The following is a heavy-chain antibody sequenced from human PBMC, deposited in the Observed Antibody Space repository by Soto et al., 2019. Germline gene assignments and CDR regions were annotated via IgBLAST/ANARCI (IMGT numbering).Heavy chain of an antibody. D-gene: IGHD3-10*01. Sequence: SETLSLTCTVSGGSISGYYWSWIRQPPGEGPEWIGYIYYSGSTNYNPSLKSRITISVDTSKNQFPLKLSSVTAADTAVYYCAASRYYYGSGYYFDYWGQGTLVTVSS. CDR2: IYYSGST. V-gene: IGHV4-59*08. CDR1: GGSISGYY. CDR3: AASRYYYGSGYYFDY. J-gene: IGHJ4*02.